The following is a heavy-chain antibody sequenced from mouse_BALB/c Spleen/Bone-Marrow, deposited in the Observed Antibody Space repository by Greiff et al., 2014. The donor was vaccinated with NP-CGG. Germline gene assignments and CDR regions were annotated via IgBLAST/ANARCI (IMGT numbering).Heavy chain of an antibody. D-gene: IGHD1-1*02. J-gene: IGHJ2*01. V-gene: IGHV1-22*01. CDR1: GYSFTDYT. CDR3: ARAGWYDY. Sequence: SGPELVKPGSSVKMSCKTSGYSFTDYTIPWGKQSHGKGLEWIGNFNPNNGGTNYNQKFKDKATLTVDKSSRTAYMEFRSLTFEDSAVYYCARAGWYDYWGQGTTLTVSS. CDR2: FNPNNGGT.